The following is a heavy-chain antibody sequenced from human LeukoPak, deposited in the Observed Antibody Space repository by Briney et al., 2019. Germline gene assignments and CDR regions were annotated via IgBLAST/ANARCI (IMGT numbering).Heavy chain of an antibody. CDR3: ARTIQLLLLWDAFDI. D-gene: IGHD5-18*01. CDR1: GFTFSNYG. J-gene: IGHJ3*02. Sequence: GTSLRLSCAASGFTFSNYGMHWARQAPGKGLEWVAIISYDGSDEYYADSVKGRFTISRDNSRNTLYLQMNSLRAEDTAVYYCARTIQLLLLWDAFDIWGQGTMVTVSS. V-gene: IGHV3-30*03. CDR2: ISYDGSDE.